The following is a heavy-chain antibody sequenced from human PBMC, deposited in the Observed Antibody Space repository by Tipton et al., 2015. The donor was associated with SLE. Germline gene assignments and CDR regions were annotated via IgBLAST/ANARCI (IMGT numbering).Heavy chain of an antibody. J-gene: IGHJ6*03. D-gene: IGHD7-27*01. CDR3: ARDGELRGLGDYYMDI. CDR1: GFTFSSYA. CDR2: INQDGSET. Sequence: GSLRLSCAASGFTFSSYAMHWVRQAPGNGLEWVGNINQDGSETNYVGSLKGRFTISRDNSKNTLFLQMNSLRAEDTAVYHCARDGELRGLGDYYMDIWGKGTMVTVSS. V-gene: IGHV3-7*01.